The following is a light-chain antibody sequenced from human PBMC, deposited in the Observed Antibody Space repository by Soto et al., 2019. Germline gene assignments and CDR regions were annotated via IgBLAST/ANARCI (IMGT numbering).Light chain of an antibody. CDR1: QSLLHSNGYSY. J-gene: IGKJ2*01. CDR2: LAY. V-gene: IGKV2-28*01. CDR3: IQALQTPPYT. Sequence: IVMTQSPLSLPVTPGESASISCRSSQSLLHSNGYSYLDWYLQKPGQSPQLLISLAYYRAYGVPDRFSGSGSGTDFTLKISRVEADDVGLYYCIQALQTPPYTFGQGTKLEI.